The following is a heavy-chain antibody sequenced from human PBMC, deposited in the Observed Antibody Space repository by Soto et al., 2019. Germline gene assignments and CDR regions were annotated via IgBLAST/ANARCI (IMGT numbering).Heavy chain of an antibody. Sequence: PSETLSLTCTVSGGSISSSSYYWGWIRQPPGKGLEWIGSIYYSGSTYYNPSLKSRVTISVDTSKNQFSLKLSSVTAADTAVYYCARRGDGLDYWGQRTLVTVSS. CDR1: GGSISSSSYY. CDR2: IYYSGST. D-gene: IGHD3-10*01. J-gene: IGHJ4*02. V-gene: IGHV4-39*01. CDR3: ARRGDGLDY.